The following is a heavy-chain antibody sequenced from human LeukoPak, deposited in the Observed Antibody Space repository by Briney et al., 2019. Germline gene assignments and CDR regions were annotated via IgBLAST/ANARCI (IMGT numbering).Heavy chain of an antibody. CDR3: ARGWVETGSYYQEFDY. V-gene: IGHV3-53*01. D-gene: IGHD1-26*01. CDR1: GFTVSSNY. Sequence: GGSLRLSCAASGFTVSSNYMSWVRQAPGKGLEWVSVIYSGGSTYYADSVKGRFTISRDNSKNTLYLQMNSLRAEDTAVYYCARGWVETGSYYQEFDYWGQGTQVTVSS. J-gene: IGHJ4*02. CDR2: IYSGGST.